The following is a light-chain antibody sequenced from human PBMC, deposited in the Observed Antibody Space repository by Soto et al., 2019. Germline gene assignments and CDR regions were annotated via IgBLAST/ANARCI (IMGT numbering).Light chain of an antibody. CDR3: QQRSNWWT. Sequence: EIVLTQSPGTLSLSPGERATLSCRASQSVSSYLAWYQQKPGQDPRLLIYDASNRATGIPARFSGSGSGTDFTLTISSLEPEDFAVYYCQQRSNWWTFGQGTKVDIK. CDR1: QSVSSY. V-gene: IGKV3-11*01. CDR2: DAS. J-gene: IGKJ1*01.